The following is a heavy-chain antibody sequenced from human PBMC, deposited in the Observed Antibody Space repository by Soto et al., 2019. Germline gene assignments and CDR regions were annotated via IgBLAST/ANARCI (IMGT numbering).Heavy chain of an antibody. CDR3: ARRVTWAFDV. Sequence: QLQLQESGPGLVKPSETLSLTCTVSGGSISSSTYYWGWIRQPPGKGLEWIGSMYYSGSTYYNPSLKSRITTSVDTSNNQLSLKLSSVTAAETAVYYCARRVTWAFDVWGRGTMVTVSS. J-gene: IGHJ3*01. V-gene: IGHV4-39*01. CDR1: GGSISSSTYY. CDR2: MYYSGST.